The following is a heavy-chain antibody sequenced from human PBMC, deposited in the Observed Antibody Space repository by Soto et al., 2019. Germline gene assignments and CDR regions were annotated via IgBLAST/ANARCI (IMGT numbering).Heavy chain of an antibody. CDR1: GFTFSSYS. D-gene: IGHD3-3*01. CDR2: ISSSSSYI. V-gene: IGHV3-21*01. Sequence: PGGSLRLSCAASGFTFSSYSMNWVRQAPGKGLEWVSSISSSSSYIYYADSVKGRFTISRDNAKNSLYLQMNSLRAEDTAVYYCAREDRFLEWLPYFTLDYWGQGTLVTVSS. J-gene: IGHJ4*02. CDR3: AREDRFLEWLPYFTLDY.